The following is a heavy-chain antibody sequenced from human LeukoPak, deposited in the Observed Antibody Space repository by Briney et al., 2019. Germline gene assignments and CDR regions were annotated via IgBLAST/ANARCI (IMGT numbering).Heavy chain of an antibody. CDR3: ARARDTNPFDY. D-gene: IGHD5-24*01. V-gene: IGHV4-30-4*08. Sequence: TLSLTCTVSGGSISSADYYWSWIRQPPGKGLEWIGYIYYSGSTYYNPSIKSRVTLSVDTSNNQFSLRLSSVTAADTAVYYCARARDTNPFDYWGQGTLVTVSS. J-gene: IGHJ4*02. CDR2: IYYSGST. CDR1: GGSISSADYY.